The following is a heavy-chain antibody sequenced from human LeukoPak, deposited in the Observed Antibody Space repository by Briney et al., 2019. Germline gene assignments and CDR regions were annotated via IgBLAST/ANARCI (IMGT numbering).Heavy chain of an antibody. V-gene: IGHV3-23*01. CDR1: GFTFSSYE. Sequence: PGGSLRLSCADSGFTFSSYEMNWVRHAPGKRLEWVSGISPSGDITYYADSVKGRFTISRDNSKNTLYLEVISLTAEDTAVYYCAKDDAWLRFGEWSQGTLVTVSS. J-gene: IGHJ4*02. D-gene: IGHD3-10*01. CDR3: AKDDAWLRFGE. CDR2: ISPSGDIT.